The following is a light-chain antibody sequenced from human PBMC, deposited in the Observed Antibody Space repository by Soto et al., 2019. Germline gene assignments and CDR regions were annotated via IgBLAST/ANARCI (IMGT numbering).Light chain of an antibody. Sequence: EIVLTQSPGTLSLSPGERATLSCRASQSVSRSFLAWHQQKPGQPPRILIYDASNRDTGIPARFSGSGSGTDFTLTISRLEPEDFAVYYCQQRSNWPVTFGPGTKVDIK. V-gene: IGKV3D-20*02. CDR2: DAS. CDR1: QSVSRSF. J-gene: IGKJ3*01. CDR3: QQRSNWPVT.